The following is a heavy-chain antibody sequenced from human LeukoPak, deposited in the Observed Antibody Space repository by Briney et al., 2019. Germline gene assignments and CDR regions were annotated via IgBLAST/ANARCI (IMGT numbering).Heavy chain of an antibody. D-gene: IGHD4-17*01. CDR3: ASLTTVTKSFDY. J-gene: IGHJ4*02. CDR2: IYHSGST. CDR1: GGSISSGGYS. Sequence: SETLSLTCTVSGGSISSGGYSWSWIRQPPGKGLEWIGYIYHSGSTYYNPSLKSRVTISVDRFKNQFSLKLSSVTAADTAVYYCASLTTVTKSFDYWGQGTLVTVSS. V-gene: IGHV4-30-2*01.